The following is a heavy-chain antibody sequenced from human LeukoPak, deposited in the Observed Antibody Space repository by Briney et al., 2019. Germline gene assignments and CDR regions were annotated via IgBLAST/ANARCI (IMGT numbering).Heavy chain of an antibody. CDR2: INIAGSVT. D-gene: IGHD2-15*01. J-gene: IGHJ4*02. CDR1: GFNFSNYW. CDR3: ARDMVD. V-gene: IGHV3-74*01. Sequence: GGSLRLSCAGSGFNFSNYWMHWVRQGPGKGLVWVSRINIAGSVTAYADSVKGRFTISRDNAKNTLYLQMNSLRAEDTAVYYCARDMVDWGQGTLVTVSS.